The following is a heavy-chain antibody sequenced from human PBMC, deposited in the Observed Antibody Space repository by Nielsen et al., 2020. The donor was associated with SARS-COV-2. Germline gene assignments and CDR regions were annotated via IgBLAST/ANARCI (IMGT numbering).Heavy chain of an antibody. CDR3: ARDSAATGEDY. Sequence: GGSLRLSCAASGFTFSSYAMSWVRQAPGKGLEWVSVIYSGGSTYYADSMKGRFTISRHNSKNTLYLQMNSLRAEDTAVYYCARDSAATGEDYWGQGTLVTVSS. D-gene: IGHD1-26*01. V-gene: IGHV3-53*04. CDR1: GFTFSSYA. CDR2: IYSGGST. J-gene: IGHJ4*02.